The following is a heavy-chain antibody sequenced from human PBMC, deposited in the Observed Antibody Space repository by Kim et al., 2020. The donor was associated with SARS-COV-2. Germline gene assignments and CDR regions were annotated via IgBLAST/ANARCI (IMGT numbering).Heavy chain of an antibody. Sequence: NSSPALKSRVTISVDTSKTRFSLKLSAVAAADTAVYYCARAVPRYDAFDIWGQGTMVTVSS. D-gene: IGHD1-1*01. V-gene: IGHV4-59*01. CDR3: ARAVPRYDAFDI. J-gene: IGHJ3*02.